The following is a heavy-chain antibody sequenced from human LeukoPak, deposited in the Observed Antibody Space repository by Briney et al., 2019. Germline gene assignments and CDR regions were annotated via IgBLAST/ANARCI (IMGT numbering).Heavy chain of an antibody. Sequence: KASGYTLSTYYMHWVRQAPGQGLDWMGIINPSAGGTSYAQKFQGRVTMTRDTSTSTVYMELSSLRSEDTAVYYCARALEDYSGHDYGLDYWGQGTLVTVSS. J-gene: IGHJ4*02. CDR3: ARALEDYSGHDYGLDY. D-gene: IGHD5-12*01. V-gene: IGHV1-46*01. CDR1: GYTLSTYY. CDR2: INPSAGGT.